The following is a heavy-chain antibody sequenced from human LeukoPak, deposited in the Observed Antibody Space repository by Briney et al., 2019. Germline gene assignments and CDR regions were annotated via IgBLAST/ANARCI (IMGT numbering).Heavy chain of an antibody. CDR3: ARGCSSTSCWDAFDI. Sequence: GGSLGLSCAASGFTFSSYDMHWVRQATGKGLEWVSAIGTAGDTYYPGSVKGRFTISRENAKNSLYLQMNSLRAGDTAVYYCARGCSSTSCWDAFDIWGQGTMVTVSS. CDR2: IGTAGDT. J-gene: IGHJ3*02. D-gene: IGHD2-2*01. CDR1: GFTFSSYD. V-gene: IGHV3-13*01.